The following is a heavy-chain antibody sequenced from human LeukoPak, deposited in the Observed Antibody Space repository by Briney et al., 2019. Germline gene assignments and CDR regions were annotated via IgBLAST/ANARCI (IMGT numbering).Heavy chain of an antibody. Sequence: ASVKASCKASGYTFTGYYMHWVRQAPGQGLEWMGWINPNSGGTNYAQKFQGRVTMTRDTSISTAYMELSRQRSDDTAVYYCAREDSYGYYFEYWGQGTLVTVSS. J-gene: IGHJ4*02. CDR3: AREDSYGYYFEY. V-gene: IGHV1-2*02. CDR1: GYTFTGYY. D-gene: IGHD5-18*01. CDR2: INPNSGGT.